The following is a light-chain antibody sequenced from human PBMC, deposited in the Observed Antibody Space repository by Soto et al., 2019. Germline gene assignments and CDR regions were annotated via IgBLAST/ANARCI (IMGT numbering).Light chain of an antibody. J-gene: IGLJ1*01. CDR1: SSDVGAYNL. CDR3: CSYSSRVTNYV. CDR2: EAN. V-gene: IGLV2-23*01. Sequence: QSVLAQPASVSGSPGQSITISCTGTSSDVGAYNLVSWYQQHPGKAPKLMIYEANKRPSGVSDRFSGSKSGNTASLTISGLQSEDEADYYCCSYSSRVTNYVFGTGTKVTVL.